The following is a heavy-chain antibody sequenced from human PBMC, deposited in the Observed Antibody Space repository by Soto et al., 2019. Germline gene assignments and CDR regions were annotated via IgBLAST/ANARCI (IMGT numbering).Heavy chain of an antibody. CDR2: IYPGDSDT. Sequence: PGESLKISCKGSGYSFTSYWIGWVRQMPGKGLEWMGIIYPGDSDTRYSPSFQGQVTISADKSISTAYLQWSSLKASDTAMYYCARRGGYCSSTSCKRYYYYYYGMDVWGQGTTVTVSS. V-gene: IGHV5-51*01. CDR3: ARRGGYCSSTSCKRYYYYYYGMDV. CDR1: GYSFTSYW. D-gene: IGHD2-2*01. J-gene: IGHJ6*02.